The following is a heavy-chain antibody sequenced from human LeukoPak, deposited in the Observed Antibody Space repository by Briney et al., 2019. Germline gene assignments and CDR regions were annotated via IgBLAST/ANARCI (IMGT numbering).Heavy chain of an antibody. Sequence: GASVKVSCKASGYTFTNYYLHWVRQAPGQGLEWMGIINPSGGSTNYAQEFQGRVTMTRDTSTSTVYMELSSLRSEDTAVYYCARDYYYYGMDVWGQGTTVTVSS. CDR3: ARDYYYYGMDV. V-gene: IGHV1-46*01. CDR1: GYTFTNYY. J-gene: IGHJ6*02. CDR2: INPSGGST.